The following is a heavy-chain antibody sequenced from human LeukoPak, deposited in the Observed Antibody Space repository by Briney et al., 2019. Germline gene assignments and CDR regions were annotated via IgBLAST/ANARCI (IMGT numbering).Heavy chain of an antibody. CDR1: GFTFSSYD. J-gene: IGHJ4*02. Sequence: TGGSLRLSCAVSGFTFSSYDMNWVRQAPGKGLDWVAYISNTGGTINYAASVKGRFTISRDNARNSLYLQMNSLRAEDTAVYYCAPRPTAVFDYWGQGIVVTVSS. CDR2: ISNTGGTI. V-gene: IGHV3-48*03. CDR3: APRPTAVFDY.